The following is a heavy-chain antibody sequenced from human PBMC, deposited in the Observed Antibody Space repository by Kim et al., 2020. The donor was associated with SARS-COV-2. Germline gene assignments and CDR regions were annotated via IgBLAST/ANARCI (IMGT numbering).Heavy chain of an antibody. Sequence: SETLSLTCTVSGGSISSYYWSWIRQPPGKGLEWIGYIYYSGSTNYNPSLKSRVTISVDTSKNQFSLKLSSVTAADTAVYYCARDRAMAKLDDAFDIWGQG. CDR1: GGSISSYY. J-gene: IGHJ3*02. V-gene: IGHV4-59*13. CDR3: ARDRAMAKLDDAFDI. CDR2: IYYSGST.